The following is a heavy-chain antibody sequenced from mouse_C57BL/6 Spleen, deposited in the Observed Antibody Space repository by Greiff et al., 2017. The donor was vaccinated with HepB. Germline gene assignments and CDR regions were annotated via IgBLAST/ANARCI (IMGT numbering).Heavy chain of an antibody. D-gene: IGHD5-1-1*01. CDR1: GYTFTNYW. CDR3: AREGYTSGYFDV. J-gene: IGHJ1*03. CDR2: IYPGGGYT. Sequence: QVQLQQPGAELVRPGTSVKMSCKASGYTFTNYWIGWAKQRPGHGLEWIGDIYPGGGYTNYNEKFKGKATLTADKSSSTAYMQFSSLTSEDSAIYYCAREGYTSGYFDVWGTGTTVTVSS. V-gene: IGHV1-63*01.